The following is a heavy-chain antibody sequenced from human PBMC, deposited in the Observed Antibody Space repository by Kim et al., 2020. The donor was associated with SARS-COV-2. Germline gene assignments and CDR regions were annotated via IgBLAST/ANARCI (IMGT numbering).Heavy chain of an antibody. CDR1: GYTFTNYF. V-gene: IGHV1-2*02. Sequence: ASVKVSCKASGYTFTNYFIHWVRQAPGQGLEWMGWINPNSGGTHYAQNFRGRVTVTRDTSITTAYMELSWLTSDDTALYYCARDSGPLRFCAGGSCYSDGYFDFWGQGTLVTVSS. CDR3: ARDSGPLRFCAGGSCYSDGYFDF. J-gene: IGHJ4*02. CDR2: INPNSGGT. D-gene: IGHD2-15*01.